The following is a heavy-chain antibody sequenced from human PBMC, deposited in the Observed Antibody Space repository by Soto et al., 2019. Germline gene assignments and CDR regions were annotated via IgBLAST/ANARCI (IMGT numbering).Heavy chain of an antibody. Sequence: EVQLVESGGGLVKPGGSLRLSCAASGFTFSSYSMNWVRQAPGKGLEWVSSISSSSSYIYYADSVKGRFTISRDNAQNSLCLQMNSLRAEDTAVYYCASEVLVLMGNDLARAFDILGQGTMVTDSS. J-gene: IGHJ3*02. CDR1: GFTFSSYS. V-gene: IGHV3-21*01. CDR3: ASEVLVLMGNDLARAFDI. D-gene: IGHD2-8*01. CDR2: ISSSSSYI.